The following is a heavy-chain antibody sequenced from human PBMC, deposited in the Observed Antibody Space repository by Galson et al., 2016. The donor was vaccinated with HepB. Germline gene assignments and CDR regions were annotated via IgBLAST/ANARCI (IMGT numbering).Heavy chain of an antibody. J-gene: IGHJ4*02. Sequence: SLRLSCAASGFRFTDYYMTWIRQAPGKGLEWLSYIYSAEYTNYVDSVKGRFTISRDNAKNSLYLQMNSLRAEDTAVYYCARLSRGSRNWYFDLLGQGTLVTVSS. CDR2: IYSAEYT. D-gene: IGHD3-10*01. V-gene: IGHV3-11*06. CDR3: ARLSRGSRNWYFDL. CDR1: GFRFTDYY.